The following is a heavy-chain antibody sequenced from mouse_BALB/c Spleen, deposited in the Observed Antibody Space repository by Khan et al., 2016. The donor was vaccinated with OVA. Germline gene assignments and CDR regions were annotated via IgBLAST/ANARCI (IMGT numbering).Heavy chain of an antibody. D-gene: IGHD2-3*01. V-gene: IGHV1S137*01. CDR2: ISTYSGNT. CDR3: ARPAYDGYYDY. CDR1: GYTFTDYA. Sequence: QVQLQQSGPELVRPGVSVKISCKGSGYTFTDYAIYWVKQSHAKSLEWIGLISTYSGNTNYNQKFKGKATMTVDKSSSTAYMELARLTSEDSAMYYCARPAYDGYYDYWGQGTTLTVSS. J-gene: IGHJ2*01.